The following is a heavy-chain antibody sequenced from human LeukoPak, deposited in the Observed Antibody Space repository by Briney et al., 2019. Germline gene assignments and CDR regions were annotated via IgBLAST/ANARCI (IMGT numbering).Heavy chain of an antibody. Sequence: EASETLSLTCTVSGGSIRSSSFSWGWIRQPPGKGLEWIGEINHSESTNYNPSLKSRVTISVDTSKNQFSLKLSSVTAADTAVYYCARRSITMIVVVTKMGSWFDPWGQGTLVTVSS. CDR2: INHSEST. CDR1: GGSIRSSSFS. V-gene: IGHV4-39*07. J-gene: IGHJ5*02. D-gene: IGHD3-22*01. CDR3: ARRSITMIVVVTKMGSWFDP.